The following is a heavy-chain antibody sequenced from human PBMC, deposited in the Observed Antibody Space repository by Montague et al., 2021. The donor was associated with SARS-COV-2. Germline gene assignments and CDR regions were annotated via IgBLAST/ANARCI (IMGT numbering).Heavy chain of an antibody. CDR1: GFGFNSLA. CDR3: SSDRDGDDLSFVY. D-gene: IGHD3-10*01. V-gene: IGHV3-30-3*01. Sequence: SLRLSCATSGFGFNSLAFHWIRQTPGKGPEWVALISYDGGTQYYADSVKGRFSVSRDSAKRTVHLQMNSLTTEDTGIYYCSSDRDGDDLSFVYWGHGTRVIVSS. J-gene: IGHJ4*01. CDR2: ISYDGGTQ.